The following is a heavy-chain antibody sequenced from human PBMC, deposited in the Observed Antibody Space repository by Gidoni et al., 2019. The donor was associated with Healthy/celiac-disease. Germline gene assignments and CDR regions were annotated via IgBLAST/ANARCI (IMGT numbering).Heavy chain of an antibody. D-gene: IGHD2-15*01. CDR2: ISGSGGST. Sequence: EVQLLESGGGLVQPGGSLRLSCAASGFTFRSYAMGWVRQAPGKGLEWVSAISGSGGSTYYADSVKGRFTISRDNSKNTLYLQMNSLRAEDTAVYYCAKDPQVVVAATWDYWGQGTLVTVSS. J-gene: IGHJ4*02. CDR3: AKDPQVVVAATWDY. CDR1: GFTFRSYA. V-gene: IGHV3-23*01.